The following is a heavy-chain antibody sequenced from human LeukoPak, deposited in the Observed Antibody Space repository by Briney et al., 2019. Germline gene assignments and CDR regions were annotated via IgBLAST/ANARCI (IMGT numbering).Heavy chain of an antibody. CDR3: TTDKGLYAYYDFWDTPYY. D-gene: IGHD3-3*01. Sequence: GGSLRLSCAASGFTFSNAWMSWVRQAPGKGLEWVGRIKSKTDGGTTDYAAPVKGRFTISRDDSKNTLYLQMNSLKTEDTAVYYCTTDKGLYAYYDFWDTPYYWGQATLVTVSS. CDR2: IKSKTDGGTT. J-gene: IGHJ4*02. CDR1: GFTFSNAW. V-gene: IGHV3-15*01.